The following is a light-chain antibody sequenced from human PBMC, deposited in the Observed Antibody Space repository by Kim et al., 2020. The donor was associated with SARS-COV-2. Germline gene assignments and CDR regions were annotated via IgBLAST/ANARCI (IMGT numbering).Light chain of an antibody. CDR1: SGSIASNY. Sequence: NFMLTQPHSVSESPGKTVTISCTRSSGSIASNYVQWYQQRPGSAPTTVIYEDNQRPSGVPDRFSGSIDSSSNSASLTISGLKTEDEADYYCQSYDSRNHVVFGGGTQLTGL. CDR3: QSYDSRNHVV. J-gene: IGLJ2*01. V-gene: IGLV6-57*04. CDR2: EDN.